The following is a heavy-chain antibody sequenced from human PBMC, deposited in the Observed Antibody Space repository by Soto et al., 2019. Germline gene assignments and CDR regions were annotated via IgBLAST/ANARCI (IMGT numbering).Heavy chain of an antibody. CDR2: TYYRSKWYY. Sequence: SHPLXLTCAITWYVFSINIAWLSFVTPSPSRGLEWLGRTYYRSKWYYEYAVSVRGRITINPDTSKNQYSMKLNSVTPEDTAVYFRARGEKYSGRIFDYWGQGTLVTVSS. CDR3: ARGEKYSGRIFDY. J-gene: IGHJ4*01. V-gene: IGHV6-1*01. D-gene: IGHD1-26*01. CDR1: WYVFSINIAW.